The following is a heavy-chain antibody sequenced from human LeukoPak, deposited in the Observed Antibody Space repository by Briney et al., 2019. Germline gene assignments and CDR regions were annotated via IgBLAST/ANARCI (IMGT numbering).Heavy chain of an antibody. V-gene: IGHV3-7*01. Sequence: PGGSLRLSCAASGFTFRRYWMSWVRQAPGKGLEWVANLKQDGSEKNYVDSVKGRFTISRDNAKNSLYLQMNSLRAEDTAVYYCAREYSRSSGYVFDSWGQGALVTVSS. J-gene: IGHJ4*02. CDR3: AREYSRSSGYVFDS. CDR2: LKQDGSEK. CDR1: GFTFRRYW. D-gene: IGHD6-6*01.